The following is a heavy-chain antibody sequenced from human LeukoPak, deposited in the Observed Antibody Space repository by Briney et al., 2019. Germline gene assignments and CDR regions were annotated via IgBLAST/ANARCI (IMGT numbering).Heavy chain of an antibody. CDR3: ARDYKYAFDN. J-gene: IGHJ4*02. Sequence: GGSLRLSCAASGFRFSDYSMNWVRQAPGKGLEWISYIGISSGNTHYADSVKGRFTISGDKAKNSLYLQMNSLRVEDTAVYYCARDYKYAFDNWGQGTLVTVSS. V-gene: IGHV3-48*01. CDR2: IGISSGNT. D-gene: IGHD5-24*01. CDR1: GFRFSDYS.